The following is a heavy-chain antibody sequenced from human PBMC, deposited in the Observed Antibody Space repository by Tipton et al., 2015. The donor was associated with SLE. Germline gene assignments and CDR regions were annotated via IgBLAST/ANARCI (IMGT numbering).Heavy chain of an antibody. CDR3: ARGREWNWSPYYMDV. V-gene: IGHV4-59*02. CDR1: GDSVKSRY. Sequence: TLSLTCTVSGDSVKSRYWIWVRQPAGRGLEGLAYRFHDGNINYNPSLTTRLTMSVDTSRDQFSLTLNSVTAADTGSYYCARGREWNWSPYYMDVWGKETTVTVSS. D-gene: IGHD1-1*01. CDR2: RFHDGNI. J-gene: IGHJ6*03.